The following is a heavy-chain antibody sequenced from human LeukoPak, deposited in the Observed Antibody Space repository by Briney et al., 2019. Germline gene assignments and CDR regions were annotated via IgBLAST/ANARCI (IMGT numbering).Heavy chain of an antibody. J-gene: IGHJ5*02. D-gene: IGHD2-21*02. CDR3: AKGGYGDPFDP. V-gene: IGHV3-23*01. CDR2: ISGSGGSI. CDR1: GFTFSSYA. Sequence: GGSLRLSCAASGFTFSSYAMSWVRQAPGKGLEGVSGISGSGGSIYYADSVKGRFTISRDNSKNTLYLQMNSLRAQDTAVYYCAKGGYGDPFDPWGQGTLVTVSS.